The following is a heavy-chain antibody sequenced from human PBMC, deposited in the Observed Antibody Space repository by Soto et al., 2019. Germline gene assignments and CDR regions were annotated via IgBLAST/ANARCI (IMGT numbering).Heavy chain of an antibody. CDR3: ARGGYSSTWSNLLDRSGLDV. D-gene: IGHD6-13*01. V-gene: IGHV1-69*06. J-gene: IGHJ6*02. CDR2: IVPLFRTT. Sequence: SVKVSCKSSGGTFSSYAINWVRQAPGQGLEWMGGIVPLFRTTNYAQKFQGRVTITADTSTYTVYMELSELRSGDTAVYYCARGGYSSTWSNLLDRSGLDVWGQGTTVTVSS. CDR1: GGTFSSYA.